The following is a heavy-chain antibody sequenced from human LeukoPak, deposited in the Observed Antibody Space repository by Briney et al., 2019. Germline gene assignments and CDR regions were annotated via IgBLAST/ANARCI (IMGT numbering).Heavy chain of an antibody. V-gene: IGHV4-59*01. CDR1: GASMSSYY. CDR3: ARGSFARVYYYDNSGDAFHI. Sequence: SETLSLTCTVSGASMSSYYWTWIRQPPGKALEWIGNIYYSGTVKYSPSLRSRVSISIDTSENQFSLKLRSVTAADTAVYYCARGSFARVYYYDNSGDAFHIWGQGTMVTVSS. D-gene: IGHD3-22*01. CDR2: IYYSGTV. J-gene: IGHJ3*02.